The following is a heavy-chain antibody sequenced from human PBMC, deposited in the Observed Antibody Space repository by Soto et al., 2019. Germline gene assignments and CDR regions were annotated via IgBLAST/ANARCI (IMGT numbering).Heavy chain of an antibody. CDR2: TSSSGNYI. V-gene: IGHV3-21*01. CDR3: ASIPGGPPLRYFEN. J-gene: IGHJ4*02. CDR1: GFTFSSYS. Sequence: EVQLVESGGGLVKPGGSLRLSCTASGFTFSSYSMNWVRQAPGKGLEWVSSTSSSGNYIYYADSVMGRFTISRDNAKNSLSLQMSSLRVEDTAVYFCASIPGGPPLRYFENWGQGALVTVSS. D-gene: IGHD3-10*01.